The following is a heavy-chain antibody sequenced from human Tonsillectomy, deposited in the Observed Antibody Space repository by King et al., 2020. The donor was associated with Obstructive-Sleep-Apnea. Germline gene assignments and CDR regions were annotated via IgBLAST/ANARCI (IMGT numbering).Heavy chain of an antibody. CDR2: ISYDGNNK. CDR1: GFTFSSYG. Sequence: VQLVESGGGVVQPGGSLRLSWAASGFTFSSYGMHWVRQAPGKGLEWVAGISYDGNNKYFADSVKGRFTISRDNSKNTLYLQMNSLRAEDTAMYYCAKCYNSGSYYNGPRGWGQGTLVTVSS. D-gene: IGHD3-10*01. V-gene: IGHV3-30*18. CDR3: AKCYNSGSYYNGPRG. J-gene: IGHJ4*02.